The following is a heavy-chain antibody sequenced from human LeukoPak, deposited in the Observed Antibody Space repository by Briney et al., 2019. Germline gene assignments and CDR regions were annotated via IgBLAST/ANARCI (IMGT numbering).Heavy chain of an antibody. V-gene: IGHV3-74*01. D-gene: IGHD3-3*01. Sequence: GGSLRLSCAASAFTFSNYWMHWIRQVPGKGLVWVSHIKYDGSATNYADSVKGRFTISRDNAKNTLYLQMNSLRAEDTAVYYCGSGSLQSGYNFDYWGQGALVTVSS. CDR3: GSGSLQSGYNFDY. J-gene: IGHJ4*02. CDR1: AFTFSNYW. CDR2: IKYDGSAT.